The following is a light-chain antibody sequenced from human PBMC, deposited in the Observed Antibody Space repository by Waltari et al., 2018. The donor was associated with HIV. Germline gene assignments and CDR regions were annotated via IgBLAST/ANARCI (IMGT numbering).Light chain of an antibody. CDR1: KSNIGAGYA. Sequence: QSVLTQPPSLSGAPGQRVTISCTGSKSNIGAGYAVHWYQQVPGTAPKLLVYGNINRPSGVPGRFSGAKSDTSASLAITGLQAEDEADYYCQSWDDSLSGYVFGTGSKVTVL. J-gene: IGLJ1*01. CDR2: GNI. V-gene: IGLV1-40*01. CDR3: QSWDDSLSGYV.